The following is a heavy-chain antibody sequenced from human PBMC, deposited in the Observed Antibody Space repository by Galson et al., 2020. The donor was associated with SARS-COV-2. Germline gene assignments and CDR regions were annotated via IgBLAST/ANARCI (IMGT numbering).Heavy chain of an antibody. D-gene: IGHD3-16*02. CDR2: LWFDGSID. V-gene: IGHV3-33*03. CDR1: GFTFSSYG. J-gene: IGHJ3*01. Sequence: GESLKISCSASGFTFSSYGMHWVRQAPGMGLEWVALLWFDGSIDYYAKSVKGRFTISRDNSKNTLYLQMNGLRAEDTAVYCCARKPPRGFIAHAFDLWGPGTVVTVSS. CDR3: ARKPPRGFIAHAFDL.